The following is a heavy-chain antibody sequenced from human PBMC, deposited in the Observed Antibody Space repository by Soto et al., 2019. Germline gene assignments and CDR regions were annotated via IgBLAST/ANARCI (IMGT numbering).Heavy chain of an antibody. J-gene: IGHJ4*02. CDR1: GFSFIGSA. V-gene: IGHV3-73*02. Sequence: EVQLVESGGGLVQPGGSLKLSCAASGFSFIGSAMHWVRQASGKGLEWVGRMRSRANSYATTYAESLKGRFTISRDDSKNTASLQMNSLKTEDTAVYYCTTSANDKFVDYWGQGTLVTVSS. CDR3: TTSANDKFVDY. CDR2: MRSRANSYAT. D-gene: IGHD5-12*01.